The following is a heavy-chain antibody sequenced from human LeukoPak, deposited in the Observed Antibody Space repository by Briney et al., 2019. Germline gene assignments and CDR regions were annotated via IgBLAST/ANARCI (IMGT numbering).Heavy chain of an antibody. J-gene: IGHJ4*02. D-gene: IGHD3-3*01. V-gene: IGHV3-15*01. CDR2: IKSKTDGGTT. Sequence: GGSLRLSCAASGFTFSNAWMSWVRQAPGKGLEWVGRIKSKTDGGTTDCAAPVKGRFTISRDDSKNTLYLQMNSLKTEDTAVYYCTTGVVMSYFDYWGQGTLVTVSS. CDR3: TTGVVMSYFDY. CDR1: GFTFSNAW.